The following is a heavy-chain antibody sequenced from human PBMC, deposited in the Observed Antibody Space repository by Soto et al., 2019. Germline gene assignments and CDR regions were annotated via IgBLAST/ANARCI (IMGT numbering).Heavy chain of an antibody. CDR1: GGSISSGGYS. D-gene: IGHD3-22*01. J-gene: IGHJ4*02. V-gene: IGHV4-30-2*01. CDR3: ASRNDSSGYYPGSFDY. CDR2: IYHSGST. Sequence: LSLTCAVSGGSISSGGYSWSWIRQPPGKGLEWIGYIYHSGSTYYNPSLKSRVTISVDRSKNQFSLKLSSVTAADTAVYYCASRNDSSGYYPGSFDYWGQGTLVTVSS.